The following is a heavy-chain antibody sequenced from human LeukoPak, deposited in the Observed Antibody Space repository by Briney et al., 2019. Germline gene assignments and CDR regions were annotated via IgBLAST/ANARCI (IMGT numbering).Heavy chain of an antibody. D-gene: IGHD3-3*01. CDR3: AKGVSAYDFWSGRLFAY. J-gene: IGHJ4*02. CDR2: ISGSGSTI. Sequence: PGGSLRLSCAASGFTFSNYAMHWVRQAPGKGLEWVSYISGSGSTIYYADSVKGRFTISRDKAKNSLYLEMNSLRAEDTAVYYCAKGVSAYDFWSGRLFAYWGQGALVTVSS. V-gene: IGHV3-48*01. CDR1: GFTFSNYA.